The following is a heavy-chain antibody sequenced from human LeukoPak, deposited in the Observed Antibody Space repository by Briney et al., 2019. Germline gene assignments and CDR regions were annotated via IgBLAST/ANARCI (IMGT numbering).Heavy chain of an antibody. CDR2: INPNSGGT. J-gene: IGHJ4*02. Sequence: ASVKVSCKASGYSFTDYFMQWVRHAPGQGLEWMGWINPNSGGTSYAQKFQGRVTMTRDTSISTAYMELSRLRSDDTAVYYCARDHRFGYCSGGSCDTKGDYWGQGTLVTVSS. CDR3: ARDHRFGYCSGGSCDTKGDY. V-gene: IGHV1-2*02. D-gene: IGHD2-15*01. CDR1: GYSFTDYF.